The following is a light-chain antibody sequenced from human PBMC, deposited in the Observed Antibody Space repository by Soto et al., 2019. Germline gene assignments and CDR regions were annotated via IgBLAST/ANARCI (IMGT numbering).Light chain of an antibody. CDR1: QSVSSY. CDR2: DAS. J-gene: IGKJ3*01. Sequence: EIVLTQSPATLTLSPGERAILSCRASQSVSSYLAWFQQKAGQAPRLLIYDASNRATGIPARFSGSGSGTDFTLTISSLEPEDFAIYFCQQRSNWPLTFGPGTKVDIK. V-gene: IGKV3-11*01. CDR3: QQRSNWPLT.